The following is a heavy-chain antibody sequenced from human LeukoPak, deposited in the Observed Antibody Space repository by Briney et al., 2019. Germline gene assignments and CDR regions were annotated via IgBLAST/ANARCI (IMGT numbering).Heavy chain of an antibody. CDR3: ARLYYGSGSYYRNWFDP. J-gene: IGHJ5*02. D-gene: IGHD3-10*01. V-gene: IGHV5-51*01. Sequence: GESLKISCKGSGYSFTNYXXXXVRQMPGKGXEXXXXXXPGDSNTRYSPSFQGQVTISADKSISTAYLQWSTLKASDTAMYYCARLYYGSGSYYRNWFDPWGQGTLVTVSS. CDR1: GYSFTNYX. CDR2: XXPGDSNT.